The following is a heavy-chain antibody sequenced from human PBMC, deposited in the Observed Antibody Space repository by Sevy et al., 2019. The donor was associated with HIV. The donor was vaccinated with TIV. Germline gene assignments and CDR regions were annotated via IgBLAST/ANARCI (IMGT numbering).Heavy chain of an antibody. J-gene: IGHJ6*02. CDR3: PTDTPDYSNYGYYYYGMDV. D-gene: IGHD4-4*01. CDR1: GYTLTELS. Sequence: ASVKVSCKVSGYTLTELSMHWVRQAPGKGLEWMGGFDPEDGETIDALKFQGRVTMTEDTSTDTAYMELSSLRSEDTALYYCPTDTPDYSNYGYYYYGMDVWGQGTTVTVSS. CDR2: FDPEDGET. V-gene: IGHV1-24*01.